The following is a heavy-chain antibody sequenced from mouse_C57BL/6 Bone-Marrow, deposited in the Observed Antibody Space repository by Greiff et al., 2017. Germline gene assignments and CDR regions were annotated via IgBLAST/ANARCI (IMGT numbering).Heavy chain of an antibody. D-gene: IGHD1-1*01. CDR3: ARSDYYGSSYYAMDY. Sequence: EVKLVESGPELVKPGASVKMSCKASGYTFTDYNMHWVKQSHGKSLEWIGYINPNNGGTSYNQKFKGKATLTVNKSSSTAYMELRSLTSEDSAVXYCARSDYYGSSYYAMDYWGQGTSVTVSS. J-gene: IGHJ4*01. V-gene: IGHV1-22*01. CDR1: GYTFTDYN. CDR2: INPNNGGT.